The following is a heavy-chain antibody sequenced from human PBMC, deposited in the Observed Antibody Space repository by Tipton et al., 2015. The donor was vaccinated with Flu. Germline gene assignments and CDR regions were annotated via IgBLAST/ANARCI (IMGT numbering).Heavy chain of an antibody. CDR2: INHSGST. CDR1: GGSFSGYY. Sequence: TLSLTCAVYGGSFSGYYWSWIRQPPGKGLEWIGEINHSGSTNYNPSLKSRVTISVDTSKNQFSLKLSSVTAADTAVYYCARQGRKRTVLHYYYYGMDVWGQGTTVPVSS. CDR3: ARQGRKRTVLHYYYYGMDV. J-gene: IGHJ6*02. V-gene: IGHV4-34*01. D-gene: IGHD2/OR15-2a*01.